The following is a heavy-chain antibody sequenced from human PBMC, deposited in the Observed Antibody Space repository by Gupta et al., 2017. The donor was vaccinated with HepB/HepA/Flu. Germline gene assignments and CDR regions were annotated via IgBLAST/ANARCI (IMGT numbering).Heavy chain of an antibody. J-gene: IGHJ6*03. CDR1: GYTFTGYY. Sequence: QVPLLQSGAEVTKPGASVQVSCKDSGYTFTGYYLHWVRQAPGQGLEWMGWINPNSGGTNYAQKFQGRVTMTRDTSISTAYMELSRLRSDDTAVYYCARAGQSTIFELMGYYYMDVWGKGTTVTVSS. CDR3: ARAGQSTIFELMGYYYMDV. D-gene: IGHD3-3*01. V-gene: IGHV1-2*02. CDR2: INPNSGGT.